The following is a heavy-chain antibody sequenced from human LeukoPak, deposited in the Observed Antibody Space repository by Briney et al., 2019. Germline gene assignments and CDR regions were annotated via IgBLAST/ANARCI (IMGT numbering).Heavy chain of an antibody. J-gene: IGHJ4*02. CDR2: ISWNSGSI. V-gene: IGHV3-9*01. CDR1: GFTFDDYA. Sequence: GRSLRLSCAASGFTFDDYAMHWVRQAPGKGLEWVLGISWNSGSIGYADSVKGRFTISRDNAKNSLYLQMNSLRAEDTALYYCAKVPRTNHDNFFDYWGQGTLVTVSS. D-gene: IGHD2-8*01. CDR3: AKVPRTNHDNFFDY.